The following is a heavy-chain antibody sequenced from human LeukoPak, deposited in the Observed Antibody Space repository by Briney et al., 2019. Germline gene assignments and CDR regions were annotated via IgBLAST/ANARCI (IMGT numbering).Heavy chain of an antibody. CDR3: ASHSSGWRQTYFDF. J-gene: IGHJ4*02. D-gene: IGHD6-19*01. V-gene: IGHV1-46*01. Sequence: GASVKVSCKALGYRFTSYYLHWVRQAPGQGLEWLGKINPSDGDRSYTQQFQGRVTMTRDTSTNTVYMELSGLRSDDTAVYYCASHSSGWRQTYFDFWGQGTLVTVSS. CDR2: INPSDGDR. CDR1: GYRFTSYY.